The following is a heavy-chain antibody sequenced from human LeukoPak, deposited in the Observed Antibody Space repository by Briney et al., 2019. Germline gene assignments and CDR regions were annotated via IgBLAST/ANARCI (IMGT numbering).Heavy chain of an antibody. CDR3: ARDSRRYYYDSSSDY. CDR1: GFTFSDYY. D-gene: IGHD3-22*01. CDR2: ISSSGSTI. Sequence: GGSLRLSCAASGFTFSDYYMSWIRQAPGKGLEWVSYISSSGSTIYYADSVKGRFTISRDNAKNSLYLQMNSLRAEDTAVYYCARDSRRYYYDSSSDYWGQGTLVTVSS. J-gene: IGHJ4*02. V-gene: IGHV3-11*01.